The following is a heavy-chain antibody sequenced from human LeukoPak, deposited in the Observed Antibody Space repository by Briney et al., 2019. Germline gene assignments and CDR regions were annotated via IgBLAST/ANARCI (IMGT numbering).Heavy chain of an antibody. J-gene: IGHJ1*01. D-gene: IGHD4-23*01. CDR3: ARVPYGGNSAEYFQH. V-gene: IGHV3-74*01. Sequence: GGSLRLSCAASGFTFSSYWMHWVRQAPGKGLVRVSRINSDGSSISYADSVKGRFTISRDNAKNTLYLQMSSLRAEDTAVYFCARVPYGGNSAEYFQHWGQGTLVTVSS. CDR2: INSDGSSI. CDR1: GFTFSSYW.